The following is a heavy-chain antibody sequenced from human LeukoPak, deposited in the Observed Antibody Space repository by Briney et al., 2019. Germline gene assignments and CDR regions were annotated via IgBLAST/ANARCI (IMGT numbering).Heavy chain of an antibody. Sequence: GASVKVSCKASGGTFISYAISWVRQAPGQGLEWMGGIIPIFGTANYAQKFQGRVTITADESTSTAYMELSSLRSEDTAVYYCARDLVERYSGYDDAFDIWAKGQWSPSLQ. CDR1: GGTFISYA. CDR2: IIPIFGTA. V-gene: IGHV1-69*01. D-gene: IGHD5-12*01. J-gene: IGHJ3*02. CDR3: ARDLVERYSGYDDAFDI.